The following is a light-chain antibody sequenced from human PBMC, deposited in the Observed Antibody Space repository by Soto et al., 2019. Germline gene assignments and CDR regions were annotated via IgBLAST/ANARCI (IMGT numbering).Light chain of an antibody. CDR2: SNN. J-gene: IGLJ3*02. CDR1: SSNIGSNY. Sequence: QPVLTQPPSASGTPGQRVTISCSGSSSNIGSNYVYWYQQLPGTAPKLLIYSNNQRPSGVPDRFSGSKSGTSASLAISGLRSEDEADYYCAAWDDSLSGGVFGGGTQLTVL. CDR3: AAWDDSLSGGV. V-gene: IGLV1-47*02.